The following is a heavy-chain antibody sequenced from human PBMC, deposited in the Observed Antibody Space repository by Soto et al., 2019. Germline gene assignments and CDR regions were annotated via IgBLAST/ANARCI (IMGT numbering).Heavy chain of an antibody. CDR3: VRTPQPMVVVIITSRYGMDA. Sequence: GGSLRLSCAASGFTFSSYEMNWVRQAPGKGLEWLAYISSSGSTIYYADSVKGRFTISRDNAKNSLSLRMNSLRTEDTAVYYCVRTPQPMVVVIITSRYGMDAWGQGTTVTVSS. D-gene: IGHD3-22*01. V-gene: IGHV3-48*03. CDR2: ISSSGSTI. J-gene: IGHJ6*02. CDR1: GFTFSSYE.